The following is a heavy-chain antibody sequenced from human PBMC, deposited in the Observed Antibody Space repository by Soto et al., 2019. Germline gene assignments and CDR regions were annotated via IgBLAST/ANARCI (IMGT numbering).Heavy chain of an antibody. CDR3: ARDEACSGGSCYPLPDY. Sequence: QVQLVQSGAEVKKPGSSVKVSCKASGGTFSSYTISWVRQAPGQGLEWMGRIIPILGIANYAQKFQGRVTITADKSTSTAYMELSSLRSEDTAVYYCARDEACSGGSCYPLPDYWGQGTLVTVSS. D-gene: IGHD2-15*01. V-gene: IGHV1-69*08. CDR1: GGTFSSYT. CDR2: IIPILGIA. J-gene: IGHJ4*02.